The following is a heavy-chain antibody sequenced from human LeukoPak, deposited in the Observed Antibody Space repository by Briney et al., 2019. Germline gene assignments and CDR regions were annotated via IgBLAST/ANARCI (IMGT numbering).Heavy chain of an antibody. CDR1: GGSISSYY. J-gene: IGHJ4*02. Sequence: SETLSLTCTVSGGSISSYYWSWIRQPPGKGLEWIGYISYSGSTNYNPSLKSRVTISVDTSKNQFSLKLTSVTAADTPTYYCARTGGYSSPLGFWGQGTLVTVSS. V-gene: IGHV4-59*13. D-gene: IGHD4-11*01. CDR2: ISYSGST. CDR3: ARTGGYSSPLGF.